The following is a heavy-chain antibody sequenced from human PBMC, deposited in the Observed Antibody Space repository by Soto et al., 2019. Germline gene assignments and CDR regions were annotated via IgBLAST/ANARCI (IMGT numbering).Heavy chain of an antibody. CDR3: ARGYSGSARRHRYGMDV. D-gene: IGHD1-26*01. V-gene: IGHV1-46*01. CDR1: GYTFTSYY. CDR2: INPSGGST. Sequence: ASVKVSCKASGYTFTSYYMHWVRHAPGQGLEWMGIINPSGGSTSYAQKFQGRVTMTRDTSTSTVYMELSSLRSEDTAVYYCARGYSGSARRHRYGMDVWGQGTTVTVSS. J-gene: IGHJ6*02.